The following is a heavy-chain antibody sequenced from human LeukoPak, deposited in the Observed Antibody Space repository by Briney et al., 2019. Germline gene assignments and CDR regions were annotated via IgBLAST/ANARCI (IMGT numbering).Heavy chain of an antibody. D-gene: IGHD3-9*01. J-gene: IGHJ4*02. V-gene: IGHV4-59*01. Sequence: SETLSLTCTVSGGSIGSYYWSWIRQPPGNRLESIGYTHYGGSPNHNPPLRGRVTISVDTSKNQFSLKLSSLTAADTAVYYCARVVGYFDWFQWGQGTLVTVSS. CDR2: THYGGSP. CDR3: ARVVGYFDWFQ. CDR1: GGSIGSYY.